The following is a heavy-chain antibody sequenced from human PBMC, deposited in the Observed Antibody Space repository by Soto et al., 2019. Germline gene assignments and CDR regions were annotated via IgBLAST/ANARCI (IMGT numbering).Heavy chain of an antibody. CDR1: GFTFSTYA. CDR2: IISSGGST. J-gene: IGHJ1*01. Sequence: EVQLLESGGGLVQPGGSLRLSCAASGFTFSTYAMNWVRQAPGKGLEWVSLIISSGGSTYYADSVKGRFTISRDNSNKELNLQINSVRAYDADVYYCAKAAGSSYGTEYCQLWGQCTLVNVSS. V-gene: IGHV3-23*01. CDR3: AKAAGSSYGTEYCQL. D-gene: IGHD6-13*01.